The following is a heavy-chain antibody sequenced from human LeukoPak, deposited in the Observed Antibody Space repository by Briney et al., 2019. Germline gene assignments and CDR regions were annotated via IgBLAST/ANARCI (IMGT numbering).Heavy chain of an antibody. Sequence: GGSLRLSCAASGFTFSSYWMSWVRQAPGKGLEWVANIKQDGSEKYYVDSVKGRFTISRDNAKNSPYLQMNSLRAEDTAVYYWARDQAAFYYYYKDVWGKGTTVTVSS. D-gene: IGHD6-25*01. V-gene: IGHV3-7*01. CDR3: ARDQAAFYYYYKDV. J-gene: IGHJ6*03. CDR2: IKQDGSEK. CDR1: GFTFSSYW.